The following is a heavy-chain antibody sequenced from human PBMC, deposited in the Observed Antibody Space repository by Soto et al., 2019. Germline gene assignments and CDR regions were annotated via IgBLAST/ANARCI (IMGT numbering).Heavy chain of an antibody. V-gene: IGHV1-8*01. CDR2: MNPNSGNT. CDR1: GYTFTSYD. J-gene: IGHJ3*02. D-gene: IGHD1-26*01. CDR3: AKRSGRYSDAFDI. Sequence: ASVKVSCKASGYTFTSYDINWVRQATGQGLEWMGWMNPNSGNTGYAQKFQGRVTMTRNTSISTAYMELSSLRSEDTAVYYCAKRSGRYSDAFDIWSQGTMVTVSS.